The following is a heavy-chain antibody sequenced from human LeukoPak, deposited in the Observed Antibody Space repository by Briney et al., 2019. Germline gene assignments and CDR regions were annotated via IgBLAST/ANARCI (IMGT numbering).Heavy chain of an antibody. J-gene: IGHJ1*01. CDR1: GGSISGYY. CDR2: IYYSGST. CDR3: ARHSSRQQLVVQH. D-gene: IGHD6-13*01. V-gene: IGHV4-59*08. Sequence: KTSETLSLTCAVSGGSISGYYWSWIRQPPGKGLEWIGYIYYSGSTNYNPSLKSRVTISVDTSKNQFSLKLSSVTAADTAVYYCARHSSRQQLVVQHWGQGTLVTVSS.